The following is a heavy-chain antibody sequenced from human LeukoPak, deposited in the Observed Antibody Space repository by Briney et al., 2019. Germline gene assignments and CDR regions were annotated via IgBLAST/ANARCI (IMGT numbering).Heavy chain of an antibody. CDR3: AKDHTDGFLDY. Sequence: GGSLSLSCEASGFPLSSNGMHWVRKPPGKGLGWVAFIRYDGSNKYYADSVKGRFTISRDNSKNTLYLQMNSLRAEDTAVYYCAKDHTDGFLDYWGQGTLITVSS. CDR1: GFPLSSNG. CDR2: IRYDGSNK. D-gene: IGHD2-2*02. J-gene: IGHJ4*02. V-gene: IGHV3-30*02.